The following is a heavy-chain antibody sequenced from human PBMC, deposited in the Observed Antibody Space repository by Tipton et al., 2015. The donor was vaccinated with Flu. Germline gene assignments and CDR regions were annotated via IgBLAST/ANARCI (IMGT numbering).Heavy chain of an antibody. J-gene: IGHJ6*02. CDR3: ARVTHRVSRYGMDV. V-gene: IGHV3-48*03. D-gene: IGHD4-11*01. CDR2: ISSSGSTI. CDR1: GFTFSSYE. Sequence: SLRLSCAASGFTFSSYEMNWVRQAPGKGLEWVSYISSSGSTIYYADSVKGRFTISRDNAKNSLYLQMNSLRAEDTAVYYCARVTHRVSRYGMDVWGQGTTVTVSS.